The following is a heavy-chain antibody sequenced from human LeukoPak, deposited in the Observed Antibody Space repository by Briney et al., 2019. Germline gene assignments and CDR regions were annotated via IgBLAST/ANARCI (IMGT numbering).Heavy chain of an antibody. Sequence: SETLSLTCTVSGYSISSGYYWSWIRQPPGKGLEWIGYIYYSGSTNYNPSLKRRVTISVDTSKNQFSLKLSSVTAADTAVYYCXXXXXXXXWYYYYYYMDVWGKGTTVTVSS. J-gene: IGHJ6*03. V-gene: IGHV4-61*01. CDR1: GYSISSGYY. CDR2: IYYSGST. CDR3: XXXXXXXXWYYYYYYMDV.